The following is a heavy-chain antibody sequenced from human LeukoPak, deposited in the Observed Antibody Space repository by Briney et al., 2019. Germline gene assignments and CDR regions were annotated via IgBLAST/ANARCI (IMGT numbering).Heavy chain of an antibody. CDR3: AGGAHITGFDY. D-gene: IGHD1-14*01. CDR2: IYTGDSDT. CDR1: AYSFTTYW. J-gene: IGHJ4*02. Sequence: GESLKISCKGSAYSFTTYWIGWVRQMPGKGLEWMGIIYTGDSDTRYSPSFQGQVTISADKSISTGYLQWSSLKAWDTAMYYCAGGAHITGFDYWGQGTLVTVSS. V-gene: IGHV5-51*01.